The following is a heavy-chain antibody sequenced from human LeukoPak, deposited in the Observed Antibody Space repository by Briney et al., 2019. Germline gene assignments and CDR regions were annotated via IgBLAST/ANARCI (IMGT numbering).Heavy chain of an antibody. CDR2: ISYDGSNK. CDR3: ARGYCSGGSCSKYDY. J-gene: IGHJ4*02. V-gene: IGHV3-30-3*01. CDR1: GFTFSSYA. Sequence: GGSLRLSCAASGFTFSSYAMHWVRQAPGKGLEWVAVISYDGSNKYYADSVKGRFTISRDNAKNSLYLQMSSLRAEDTAVYYCARGYCSGGSCSKYDYWGQGTLVTVSS. D-gene: IGHD2-15*01.